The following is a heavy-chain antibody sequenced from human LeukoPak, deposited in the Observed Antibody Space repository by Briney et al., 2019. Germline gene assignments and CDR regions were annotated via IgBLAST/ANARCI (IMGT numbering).Heavy chain of an antibody. CDR2: ISGSGYTT. J-gene: IGHJ4*02. V-gene: IGHV3-23*01. CDR3: AQWSRYFDY. Sequence: GGSLRLSCVASGFTFNNYAMTWVRQAPGKGLEWVSAISGSGYTTYYADSVKGRFTISRDNSKNTLYLQMNSLRAEDTALYFCAQWSRYFDYWGQGTLVTVSS. CDR1: GFTFNNYA. D-gene: IGHD1-26*01.